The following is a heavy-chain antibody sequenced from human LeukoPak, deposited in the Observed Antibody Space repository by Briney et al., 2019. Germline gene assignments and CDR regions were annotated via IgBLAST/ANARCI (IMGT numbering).Heavy chain of an antibody. CDR1: GDSVSINSAA. CDR3: TRYDSSGYYFDY. V-gene: IGHV6-1*01. J-gene: IGHJ4*02. Sequence: SQTLSLTFAISGDSVSINSAAWNWLRQSPSRGLEWLGRTYYRSKWFNDYAVSVKSRITINPDTSKNQFSLHLNSVTPEDTAVYYCTRYDSSGYYFDYWGRGTLVTVSS. D-gene: IGHD3-22*01. CDR2: TYYRSKWFN.